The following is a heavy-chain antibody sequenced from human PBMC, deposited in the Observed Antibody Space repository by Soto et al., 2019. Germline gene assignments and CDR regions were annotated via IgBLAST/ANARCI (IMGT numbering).Heavy chain of an antibody. CDR3: ARGIAARQEGYYYYGMDV. Sequence: SETLSLTCAVSGGSISSSNWWSWVRQPPGKGLEWIGEIYHSGSTNYNPSLKSRVTISVDKSKNQFSLKLSSVTASDTAVYYCARGIAARQEGYYYYGMDVWGQGTTVTVSS. D-gene: IGHD6-6*01. CDR1: GGSISSSNW. CDR2: IYHSGST. V-gene: IGHV4-4*02. J-gene: IGHJ6*02.